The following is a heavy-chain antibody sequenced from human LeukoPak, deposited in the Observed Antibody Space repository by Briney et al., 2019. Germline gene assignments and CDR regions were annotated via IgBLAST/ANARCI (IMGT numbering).Heavy chain of an antibody. CDR3: ARDGLGYCSGGSCVDN. CDR2: IWYDGSNN. V-gene: IGHV3-33*01. CDR1: GFSFSSHG. D-gene: IGHD2-15*01. Sequence: PGGSLRLSCAASGFSFSSHGMHWVRQAPGKGLEWVALIWYDGSNNQYADSVKGRFTISRDNAKNTLYLQMNSLRAEDTAVYYCARDGLGYCSGGSCVDNWGQGTLVTVSS. J-gene: IGHJ4*02.